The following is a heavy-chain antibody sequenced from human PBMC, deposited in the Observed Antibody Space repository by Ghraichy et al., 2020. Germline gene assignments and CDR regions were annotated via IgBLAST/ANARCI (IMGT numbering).Heavy chain of an antibody. CDR2: INHSGST. D-gene: IGHD6-13*01. J-gene: IGHJ5*02. V-gene: IGHV4-34*01. CDR3: ARHRSSSWYANWFDP. CDR1: GGSFSGYY. Sequence: SETLSLTCAVYGGSFSGYYWSWIRQPPGKGLEWIGEINHSGSTNYNPSLKSRVTISVDTSKNQFSLKLSSVTAADTAVYYCARHRSSSWYANWFDPWGQGTLVTVSS.